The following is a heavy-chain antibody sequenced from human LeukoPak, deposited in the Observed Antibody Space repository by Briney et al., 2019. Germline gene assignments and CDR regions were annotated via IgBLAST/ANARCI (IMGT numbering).Heavy chain of an antibody. CDR1: GFTFSGSA. CDR2: IRSKANSYAT. V-gene: IGHV3-73*01. J-gene: IGHJ4*02. D-gene: IGHD5-24*01. Sequence: GGSLTLSCAASGFTFSGSAMHWVRQASGKGLEWVGRIRSKANSYATAYAASVKGRFTISRDDSKNTAYLQMNSLKTEDTAVYYCTSRDGYNSDYWGQGTLVTVSS. CDR3: TSRDGYNSDY.